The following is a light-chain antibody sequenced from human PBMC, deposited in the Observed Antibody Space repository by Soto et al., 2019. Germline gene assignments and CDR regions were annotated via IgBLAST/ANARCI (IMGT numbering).Light chain of an antibody. CDR1: QTISSW. Sequence: DIQRTQSPSTLSGSVGDRVTXTSRASQTISSWLAWYQQKPGKAPKLLIYQASSLESGVPLRFSGSASGTEFTLTINSLQPDDFATYYCQHYNRYSATFGQGTKVDIK. CDR3: QHYNRYSAT. J-gene: IGKJ1*01. CDR2: QAS. V-gene: IGKV1-5*03.